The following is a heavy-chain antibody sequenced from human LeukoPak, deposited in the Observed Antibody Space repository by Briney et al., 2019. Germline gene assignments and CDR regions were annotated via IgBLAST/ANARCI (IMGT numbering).Heavy chain of an antibody. D-gene: IGHD2-2*01. Sequence: SVKVSCKAPGGTFSSYAISWVRQAPGQGLEWMGRIIPILGIANYAQKFQGRVTITADKSTSTAYMELSSLRSEDTAVYYCARAPSRSSSTSSLSYWGQGTLVTVSS. V-gene: IGHV1-69*04. CDR3: ARAPSRSSSTSSLSY. CDR2: IIPILGIA. CDR1: GGTFSSYA. J-gene: IGHJ4*02.